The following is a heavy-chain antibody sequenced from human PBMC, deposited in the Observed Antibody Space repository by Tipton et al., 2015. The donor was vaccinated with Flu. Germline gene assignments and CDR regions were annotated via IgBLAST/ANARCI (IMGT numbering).Heavy chain of an antibody. D-gene: IGHD3-10*01. Sequence: TLSLTCTVSGGSISSYYWSWIRQPAGKGLEWIGRMYTSGSTNYNPSLKSRVTMSVDTSKNQFSLNLTSVTAADTAVYYCARLGSLVYGSGTYYQYFDYWGQGTLVTVPS. CDR3: ARLGSLVYGSGTYYQYFDY. CDR2: MYTSGST. V-gene: IGHV4-4*07. CDR1: GGSISSYY. J-gene: IGHJ4*02.